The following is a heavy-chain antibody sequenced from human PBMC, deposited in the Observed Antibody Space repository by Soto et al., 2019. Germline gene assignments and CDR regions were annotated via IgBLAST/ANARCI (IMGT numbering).Heavy chain of an antibody. CDR3: AISSGHGLDAVDM. V-gene: IGHV1-8*01. Sequence: QVQLVQSGAEVRKPGASVKVSCKASGYTFTSYDINWVRQATGHGLEWVGWMNPNSGKTGYAQKFQGRVTMTRNTSITTAYMELSSLRSEDPAVFYCAISSGHGLDAVDMWGKGTMVTVSS. D-gene: IGHD2-8*02. J-gene: IGHJ3*02. CDR1: GYTFTSYD. CDR2: MNPNSGKT.